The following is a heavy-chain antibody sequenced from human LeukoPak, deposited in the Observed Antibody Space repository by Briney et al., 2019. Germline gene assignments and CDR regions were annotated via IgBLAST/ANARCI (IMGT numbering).Heavy chain of an antibody. CDR2: IKQDGSDK. D-gene: IGHD6-6*01. CDR1: GFTFSSYW. V-gene: IGHV3-7*03. J-gene: IGHJ5*02. CDR3: ARYTAARRFDP. Sequence: QPGGSLRLSCAASGFTFSSYWMSWVRQAPGKGLEWVANIKQDGSDKYYVDPAKGRLTISRDNAKNSLYLQMNSLRVEDTAVYYCARYTAARRFDPWGQGTLVTVSS.